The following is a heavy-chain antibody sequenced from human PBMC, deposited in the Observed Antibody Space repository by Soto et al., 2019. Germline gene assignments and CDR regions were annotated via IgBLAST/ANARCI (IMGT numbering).Heavy chain of an antibody. CDR1: GGSISSGDYY. Sequence: QVQLQESGPGLVKPSQTLSLTCTVSGGSISSGDYYWSWIRQPPGKGLEWIGYIYYSGSTYYNPSLKSRVTISVDTSKNQFSLXLSXXXXADTAVYYCARVRWKTPLGPTVSYFDYWGQGTLVTVSS. D-gene: IGHD4-17*01. V-gene: IGHV4-30-4*01. CDR2: IYYSGST. CDR3: ARVRWKTPLGPTVSYFDY. J-gene: IGHJ4*02.